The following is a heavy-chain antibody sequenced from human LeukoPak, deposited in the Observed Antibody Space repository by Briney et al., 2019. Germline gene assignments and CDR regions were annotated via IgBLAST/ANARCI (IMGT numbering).Heavy chain of an antibody. D-gene: IGHD3-22*01. J-gene: IGHJ4*02. CDR2: ISDRSTYT. Sequence: GGSLRLSCAASGFSFSDYYMSWVSQAPGKGLEWVSYISDRSTYTNYADSVKGRFTISRDDAKNSLYLQMNSLRVEDTAVYYCARVMYYYDTSGYLDYWGQGTLVTVSS. V-gene: IGHV3-11*06. CDR1: GFSFSDYY. CDR3: ARVMYYYDTSGYLDY.